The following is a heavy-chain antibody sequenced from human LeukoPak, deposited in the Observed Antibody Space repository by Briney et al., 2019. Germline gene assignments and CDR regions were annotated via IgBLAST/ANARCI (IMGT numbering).Heavy chain of an antibody. D-gene: IGHD3-16*01. CDR2: IYYSGST. CDR1: GGSISSGGYY. Sequence: SETLSLTCTVSGGSISSGGYYWSWIRQHPGKGLEWIGYIYYSGSTYYNPSLKSRVTISVDTSKNQFSLKLSSVTAADTAVYYCAGTSTFTHWYFDLWGRGTLVTISS. V-gene: IGHV4-31*03. CDR3: AGTSTFTHWYFDL. J-gene: IGHJ2*01.